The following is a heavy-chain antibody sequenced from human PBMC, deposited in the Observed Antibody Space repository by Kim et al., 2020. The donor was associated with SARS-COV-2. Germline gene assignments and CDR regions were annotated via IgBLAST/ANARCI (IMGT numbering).Heavy chain of an antibody. V-gene: IGHV3-33*05. Sequence: GGSLRLSCAASGFTFSSYGMHWVRQAPGKGLEWVAVISYDGSNKYYADSVKGRFTISRDNSKNTLYLQMNSLRAEDTAVYYCERDGFDYWGQGTLVTVSS. CDR1: GFTFSSYG. J-gene: IGHJ4*02. CDR3: ERDGFDY. CDR2: ISYDGSNK.